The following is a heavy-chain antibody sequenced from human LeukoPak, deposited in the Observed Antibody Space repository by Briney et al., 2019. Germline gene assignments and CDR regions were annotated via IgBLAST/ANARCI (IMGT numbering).Heavy chain of an antibody. Sequence: GASVKVSCKVSGYTLTELSMHWVRQAPGKGPEWMGGFDPEDGETIYAQKFQGRVTMTEDTSTDTAYMELSSLRSEDTAVYYCATVSGYDANYYYYGMDVWGQGTTVTVSS. CDR2: FDPEDGET. J-gene: IGHJ6*02. CDR1: GYTLTELS. D-gene: IGHD5-12*01. V-gene: IGHV1-24*01. CDR3: ATVSGYDANYYYYGMDV.